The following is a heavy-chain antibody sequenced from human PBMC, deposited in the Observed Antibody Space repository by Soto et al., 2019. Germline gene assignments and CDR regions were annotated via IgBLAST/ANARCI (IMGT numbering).Heavy chain of an antibody. V-gene: IGHV1-46*01. J-gene: IGHJ6*02. CDR2: INPSGGST. CDR1: GYTLTSYY. Sequence: GASVKVSCKASGYTLTSYYMHWVRQAPGQGLEWMGIINPSGGSTSYAQKFQGRVTMTRDTSTSTVYMELSSLRSEDTAVYYCARDKDTAMVHYYYYYGMDVWGQGTSVTVSS. D-gene: IGHD5-18*01. CDR3: ARDKDTAMVHYYYYYGMDV.